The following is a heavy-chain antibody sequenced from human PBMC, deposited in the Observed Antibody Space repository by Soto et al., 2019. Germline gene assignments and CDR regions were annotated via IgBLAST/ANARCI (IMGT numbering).Heavy chain of an antibody. CDR2: MTYDGSTK. CDR3: ARDKLDYYYSMDV. V-gene: IGHV3-30-3*01. Sequence: GGSLRLSCAASGFTFSSASIHWVRQAPGKGLEWVAVMTYDGSTKYYADSVKGRFTVSRGNSENTLYLQMNSLRAEDTAVYYCARDKLDYYYSMDVWGQGTTVTVSS. CDR1: GFTFSSAS. J-gene: IGHJ6*02.